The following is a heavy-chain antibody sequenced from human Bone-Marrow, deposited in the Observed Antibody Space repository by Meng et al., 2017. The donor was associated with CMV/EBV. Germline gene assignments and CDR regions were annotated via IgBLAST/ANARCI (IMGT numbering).Heavy chain of an antibody. CDR2: IKQDGSEK. CDR3: AKVFLRWVSDAFDI. CDR1: GFTFSSYW. D-gene: IGHD3-10*02. Sequence: GESLKISCAASGFTFSSYWMSWVRQAPGKGLEWVANIKQDGSEKYYVDSVKGRFTISRDNAKNSLYLQMNSLRAGDTAVYYCAKVFLRWVSDAFDIWGQGTMVTVSS. V-gene: IGHV3-7*01. J-gene: IGHJ3*02.